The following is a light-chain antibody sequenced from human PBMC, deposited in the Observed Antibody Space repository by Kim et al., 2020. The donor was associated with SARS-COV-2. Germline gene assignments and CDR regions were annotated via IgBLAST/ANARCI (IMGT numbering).Light chain of an antibody. CDR1: EDINNY. V-gene: IGKV1-33*01. Sequence: DIQMTQSPSSLSASVGDRVTITCQASEDINNYLNWYQQKPGQAPKVQIYDASNLETGVPSRFSGSGSGTDFTFTISSLQPEDIATYYCQQYDNLPSITFGQGTRLEIK. CDR3: QQYDNLPSIT. J-gene: IGKJ5*01. CDR2: DAS.